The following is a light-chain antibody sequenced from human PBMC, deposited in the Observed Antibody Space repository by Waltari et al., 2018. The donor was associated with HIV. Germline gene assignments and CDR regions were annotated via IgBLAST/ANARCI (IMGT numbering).Light chain of an antibody. Sequence: SPELTKPPPVSVSPGRQAGTTCSGINWGDNFACWYQQKPGQAPVLVIYQDNKRPSGIPERFSGSNSGNTATLTISGTQPMDEADYYCQAWGSSTDALFGGGTRLTVL. CDR1: NWGDNF. CDR2: QDN. CDR3: QAWGSSTDAL. J-gene: IGLJ2*01. V-gene: IGLV3-1*01.